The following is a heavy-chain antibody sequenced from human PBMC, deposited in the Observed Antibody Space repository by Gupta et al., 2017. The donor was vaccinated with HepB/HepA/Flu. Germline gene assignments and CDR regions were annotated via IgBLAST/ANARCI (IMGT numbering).Heavy chain of an antibody. D-gene: IGHD1-26*01. CDR3: ARERSLPYDY. J-gene: IGHJ4*02. Sequence: EWVSYISSSGSTMYYADSVKGRFTISRDNAKNSLYLQMNSLRAEDTAVYYCARERSLPYDYWGQGTLVTVSS. CDR2: ISSSGSTM. V-gene: IGHV3-11*04.